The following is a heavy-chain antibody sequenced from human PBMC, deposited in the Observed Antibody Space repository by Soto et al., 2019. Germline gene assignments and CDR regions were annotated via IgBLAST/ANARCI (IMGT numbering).Heavy chain of an antibody. Sequence: QVQLQQSGPGLVKPSGTLSLTCAVSGGSISSSNWWSWVRQHPGKGLEWIGEIYHSGSTNYNPSLKSRASISVYKSKNQFSLKLSSLTAAGTAVYYCSREWYFDYWGQGTLVTVSS. CDR1: GGSISSSNW. V-gene: IGHV4-4*02. CDR2: IYHSGST. J-gene: IGHJ4*02. CDR3: SREWYFDY.